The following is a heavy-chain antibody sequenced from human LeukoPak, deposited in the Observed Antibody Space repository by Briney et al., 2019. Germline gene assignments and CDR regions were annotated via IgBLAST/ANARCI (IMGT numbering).Heavy chain of an antibody. V-gene: IGHV3-21*01. CDR2: ISASSVYI. J-gene: IGHJ4*02. D-gene: IGHD2-21*01. Sequence: GGSLRLSCAASGFTFTTYSMNWVRQAPGKGLEWVSSISASSVYIYYSDSVKGRFTISRDNAKNSLYLQMNSLRAEDTAVYYCARDHYSLGIDDWGQGTLATVSS. CDR1: GFTFTTYS. CDR3: ARDHYSLGIDD.